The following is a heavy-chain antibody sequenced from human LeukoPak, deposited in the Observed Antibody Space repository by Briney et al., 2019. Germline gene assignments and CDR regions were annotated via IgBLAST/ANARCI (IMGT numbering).Heavy chain of an antibody. Sequence: SETLSLTCTVSGGSISSYYWSWIRQPPGKGLEWIGYIYYSGSTNYNPSLKSRVTISVDTSKNQFSLKLSSVTAADTAVYYCARVRMWIQLWFFDYWGQGTLVTVSS. CDR2: IYYSGST. J-gene: IGHJ4*02. CDR1: GGSISSYY. D-gene: IGHD5-18*01. V-gene: IGHV4-59*01. CDR3: ARVRMWIQLWFFDY.